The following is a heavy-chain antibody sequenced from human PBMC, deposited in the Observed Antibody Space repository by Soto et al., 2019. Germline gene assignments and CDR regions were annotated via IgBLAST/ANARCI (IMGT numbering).Heavy chain of an antibody. D-gene: IGHD2-2*02. CDR1: GGSISSSNW. Sequence: PSETLSLTCAVSGGSISSSNWWSWVRQPPGKGLEWIGEIYHSGSTNYNPSLKSRVTISVDKSKNQFSLKLSSVTAADTAVYYCASRTNIVVVPAAIDYYYYGMDVWGQGTTVTVSS. J-gene: IGHJ6*02. CDR3: ASRTNIVVVPAAIDYYYYGMDV. CDR2: IYHSGST. V-gene: IGHV4-4*02.